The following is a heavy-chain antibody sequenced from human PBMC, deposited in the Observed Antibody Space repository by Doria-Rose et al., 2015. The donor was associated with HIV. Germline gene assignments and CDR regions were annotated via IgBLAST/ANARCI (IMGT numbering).Heavy chain of an antibody. V-gene: IGHV2-26*01. CDR3: ARKKSSRWYHKYYFDF. CDR1: GVSLSSPGMG. CDR2: IFSDDER. J-gene: IGHJ4*02. D-gene: IGHD6-13*01. Sequence: QVQLVQSGPVLVKPTETLTLTCTVSGVSLSSPGMGVSWIRQPPGKSLEWLANIFSDDERSYQTSLKSRLTISRGTSKSQVVLTMTDMDPVDTATYYCARKKSSRWYHKYYFDFWGQGTLVIVSA.